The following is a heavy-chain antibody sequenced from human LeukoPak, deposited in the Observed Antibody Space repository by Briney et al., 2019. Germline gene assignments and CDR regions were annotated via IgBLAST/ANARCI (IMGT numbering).Heavy chain of an antibody. CDR1: GYSFSSYA. J-gene: IGHJ4*02. CDR3: ARGREFSMIVVANDGYYFDY. D-gene: IGHD3-22*01. Sequence: ASVKVSCKASGYSFSSYAISWVRQAPGQGLEWMGWVSPYNGNVKSAQELQGRVTMTTDTSTSTAYMELRNLTSDDTAVYFCARGREFSMIVVANDGYYFDYWGQGTLVTVSS. CDR2: VSPYNGNV. V-gene: IGHV1-18*01.